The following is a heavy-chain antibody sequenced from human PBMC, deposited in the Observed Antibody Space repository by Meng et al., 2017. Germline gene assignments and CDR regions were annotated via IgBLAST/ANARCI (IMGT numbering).Heavy chain of an antibody. J-gene: IGHJ4*01. CDR3: SGHVDY. V-gene: IGHV3-15*02. CDR1: GFTFSDAW. CDR2: MKSYVDGGTV. Sequence: VQVVEFGGALLTPGGYLSLSLAAFGFTFSDAWRTWVPQAPGRGLVWIGRMKSYVDGGTVDYAAAVKGRFFISRDDSENTFYLQMNSLKTEDTAVYYCSGHVDYWGHGTLVTVSS.